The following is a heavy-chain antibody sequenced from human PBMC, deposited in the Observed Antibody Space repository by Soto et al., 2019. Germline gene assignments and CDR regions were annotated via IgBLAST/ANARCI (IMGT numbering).Heavy chain of an antibody. D-gene: IGHD3-16*01. CDR2: ISGSGGST. CDR3: AKDTDYVFDY. V-gene: IGHV3-23*01. J-gene: IGHJ4*02. CDR1: GFTFSSYA. Sequence: GWSLRLSCAASGFTFSSYAMIWVRQAPGKGLEWVSAISGSGGSTYYADSVKGRFTISRDNSKNTLYLQMNSLRAEDTAVYYCAKDTDYVFDYWGQGTLVTVSS.